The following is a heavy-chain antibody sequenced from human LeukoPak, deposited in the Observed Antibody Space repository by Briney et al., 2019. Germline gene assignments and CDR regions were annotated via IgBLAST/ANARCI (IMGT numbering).Heavy chain of an antibody. D-gene: IGHD3-22*01. Sequence: GGSLRLSCAASGFTFSSYAMSWVRQAPGKGLEWVSAISGSGGSTYYADSVKGRFTISRDNSKNTLYLQMNSLRAEDTAVYYCAKGWEYYYDSSGYPVDYWGQGTLVTVSS. CDR2: ISGSGGST. CDR3: AKGWEYYYDSSGYPVDY. J-gene: IGHJ4*02. V-gene: IGHV3-23*01. CDR1: GFTFSSYA.